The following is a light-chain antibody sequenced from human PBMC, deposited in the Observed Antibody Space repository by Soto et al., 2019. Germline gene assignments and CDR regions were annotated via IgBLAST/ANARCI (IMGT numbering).Light chain of an antibody. Sequence: QSALTQPASVSGSPGQSITISCTGTSGDIGSYNRVSWYQQHPGKAPKLIIYEVTDRPSGVSNRFSGSKSGNTASLTISGLQAEDEADYYCCSYAGSYTFDVFGTGTKLTVL. CDR2: EVT. CDR1: SGDIGSYNR. J-gene: IGLJ1*01. V-gene: IGLV2-14*01. CDR3: CSYAGSYTFDV.